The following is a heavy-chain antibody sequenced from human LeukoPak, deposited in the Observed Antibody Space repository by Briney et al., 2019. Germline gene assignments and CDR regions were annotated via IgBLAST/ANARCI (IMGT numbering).Heavy chain of an antibody. CDR3: ARAAVTTSRYFQH. Sequence: SETLSLTCTVSGGSISNYYWSWIRQPPGKGLEGIGYIYNSGHTNYNPSLKSRVTISEDTSKNQLSLKLSSVTAADTAVYCCARAAVTTSRYFQHWGQGTLVTVSS. CDR1: GGSISNYY. V-gene: IGHV4-59*01. CDR2: IYNSGHT. J-gene: IGHJ1*01. D-gene: IGHD4-17*01.